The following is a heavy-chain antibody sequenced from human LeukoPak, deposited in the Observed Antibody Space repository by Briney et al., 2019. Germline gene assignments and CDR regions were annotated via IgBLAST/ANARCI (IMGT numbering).Heavy chain of an antibody. D-gene: IGHD1-26*01. Sequence: GESLKISCKGSGYSFTSSWIGWVRQMPGKGLDWMGIIYPGDSDSRYSASFQGQVTISADKSIRTAYLQWSSLKASDTAMYYCARVRSGDYSEDAYIWGQGTMVTVSS. CDR1: GYSFTSSW. CDR3: ARVRSGDYSEDAYI. V-gene: IGHV5-51*01. CDR2: IYPGDSDS. J-gene: IGHJ3*02.